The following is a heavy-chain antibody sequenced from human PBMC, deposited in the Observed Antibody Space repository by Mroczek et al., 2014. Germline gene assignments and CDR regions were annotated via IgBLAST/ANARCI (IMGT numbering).Heavy chain of an antibody. CDR2: INHSGST. CDR3: ARGGRDSSGYYGNWFDP. D-gene: IGHD3-22*01. Sequence: QVQLQQWGAGLLKPSETLSLTCAVYGGSFSGYYWSWIRQPPGKGLEWIGEINHSGSTNYNPSLKSRVTISVDTSKNQFSLKLSSVTAADTAVYYCARGGRDSSGYYGNWFDPWGQGTLVTVSS. V-gene: IGHV4-34*01. J-gene: IGHJ5*02. CDR1: GGSFSGYY.